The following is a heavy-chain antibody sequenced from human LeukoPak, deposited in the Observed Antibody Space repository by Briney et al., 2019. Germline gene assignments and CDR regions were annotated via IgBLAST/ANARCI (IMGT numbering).Heavy chain of an antibody. J-gene: IGHJ4*02. CDR3: ATDSRARSNRLYDILTGYYNVRLDY. D-gene: IGHD3-9*01. V-gene: IGHV1-24*01. Sequence: ASVKVSCKVSGYTLTELSMHWARQAPGKGLEWMGGFDPEDGETIYAQKFQGRVTMTEDTSTDTAYMELSSLRSEDTAVYYCATDSRARSNRLYDILTGYYNVRLDYWGQGTLVTVSS. CDR1: GYTLTELS. CDR2: FDPEDGET.